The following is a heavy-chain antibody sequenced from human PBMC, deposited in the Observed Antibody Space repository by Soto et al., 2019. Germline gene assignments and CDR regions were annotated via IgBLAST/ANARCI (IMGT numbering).Heavy chain of an antibody. D-gene: IGHD1-1*01. J-gene: IGHJ4*02. CDR3: ARGGYGDY. CDR1: GYTFTSYG. V-gene: IGHV1-18*01. CDR2: ISAHNGNT. Sequence: QVHLVQSGAEVKKPGASVKVSCKASGYTFTSYGITWVRQAPGQGLEWMGWISAHNGNTDYVQKLQGRVIVTRDTSTSTAYMELRSLISDDTAVYYCARGGYGDYWGQGALVTVSS.